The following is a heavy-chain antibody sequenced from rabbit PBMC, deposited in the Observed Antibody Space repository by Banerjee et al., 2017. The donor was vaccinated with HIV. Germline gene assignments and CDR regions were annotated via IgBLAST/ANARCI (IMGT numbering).Heavy chain of an antibody. Sequence: QQLVESGGGLVQPGASLTLTCTASGFSFSSGYDMCWVRQAPGKGLECIACIDAGSSGSTYYASWAKGRFTISKASWTTVTLQMTSLTAADTASYFCARDLAGVIGWNFNLWGPGTLVTVS. J-gene: IGHJ4*01. D-gene: IGHD4-1*01. V-gene: IGHV1S40*01. CDR3: ARDLAGVIGWNFNL. CDR1: GFSFSSGYD. CDR2: IDAGSSGST.